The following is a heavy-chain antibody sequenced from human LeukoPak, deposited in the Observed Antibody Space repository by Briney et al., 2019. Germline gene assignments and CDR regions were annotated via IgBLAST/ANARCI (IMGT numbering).Heavy chain of an antibody. CDR3: ARLKYCTNGVCYAGFDY. V-gene: IGHV1-3*01. D-gene: IGHD2-8*01. J-gene: IGHJ4*02. Sequence: GASVKVSCKASGYTFTSYAMHWVRQAPGQRLEWMGWINAGNGNTKYSQKFQGRVTITRDTSADTAYMELSSLRSEDTAVHYCARLKYCTNGVCYAGFDYWGQGTLVTVSS. CDR1: GYTFTSYA. CDR2: INAGNGNT.